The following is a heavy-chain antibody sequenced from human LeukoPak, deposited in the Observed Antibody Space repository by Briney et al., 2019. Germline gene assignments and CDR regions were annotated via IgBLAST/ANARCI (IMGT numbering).Heavy chain of an antibody. D-gene: IGHD3-22*01. CDR1: GFTFSSYG. Sequence: GGSLRLSCAASGFTFSSYGMHWVRQAPGKGLEWVAFIRYDGSNKYYADSVKGRFTISRDNSTNTLYLQMNSLRPEDSAVHYCAKDGRGSGYFPDYWGQGTLVTVSS. V-gene: IGHV3-30*02. CDR3: AKDGRGSGYFPDY. J-gene: IGHJ4*02. CDR2: IRYDGSNK.